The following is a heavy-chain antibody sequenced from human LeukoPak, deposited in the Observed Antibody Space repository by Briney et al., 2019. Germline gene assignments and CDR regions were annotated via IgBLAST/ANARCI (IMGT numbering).Heavy chain of an antibody. CDR3: AKTRGEPNDFWSGYSGDLDP. D-gene: IGHD3-3*01. J-gene: IGHJ5*02. CDR1: GFTFSSYG. V-gene: IGHV3-30*18. CDR2: ISYDGSNK. Sequence: GGSLRLSCAASGFTFSSYGMHWVRQAPGKGLEWVAVISYDGSNKYYADSVKGRFTISRDNSKNTLYLQMNSLRAEDTAVYYCAKTRGEPNDFWSGYSGDLDPWGQGTLVTVSS.